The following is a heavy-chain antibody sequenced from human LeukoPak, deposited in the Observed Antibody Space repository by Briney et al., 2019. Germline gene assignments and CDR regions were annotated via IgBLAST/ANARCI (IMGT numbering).Heavy chain of an antibody. CDR3: ARDRGGSYSAIDY. V-gene: IGHV3-48*04. CDR1: GFTFSSYS. CDR2: ISSSGITI. J-gene: IGHJ4*02. D-gene: IGHD2-15*01. Sequence: PGGSLRLSCAASGFTFSSYSLNWVRQAPGKGLECVSFISSSGITIYYADSVKGRFTISRDNAEKSLYLQMNSLRAEDTAVYYCARDRGGSYSAIDYWGQGTLVTVSS.